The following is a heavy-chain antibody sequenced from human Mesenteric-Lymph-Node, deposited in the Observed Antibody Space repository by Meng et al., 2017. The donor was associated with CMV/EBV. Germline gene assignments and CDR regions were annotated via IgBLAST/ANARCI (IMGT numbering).Heavy chain of an antibody. J-gene: IGHJ6*02. Sequence: GESLKISCAASGFTFSSYAMHWVRQAPGKGLEWVAVISFDGSNSYYADSVKGRFTISRDTSKNTLYLQMNSLRAEDTGVYYCARRTGAAASYGLDVWGQGTTVTVSS. CDR1: GFTFSSYA. CDR3: ARRTGAAASYGLDV. CDR2: ISFDGSNS. D-gene: IGHD6-25*01. V-gene: IGHV3-30-3*01.